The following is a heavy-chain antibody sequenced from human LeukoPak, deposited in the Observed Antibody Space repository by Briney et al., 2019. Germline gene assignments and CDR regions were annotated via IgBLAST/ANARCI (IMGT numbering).Heavy chain of an antibody. V-gene: IGHV4-4*07. CDR3: ARDSTARAYDI. Sequence: PSETLSLTCNVSGGSMTSYYWSWIRKPAGKGLEWIGRIYTSGSTNYSPSLKSRIAMSVVTSNNQFSLNLSSVTDADTAVYYCARDSTARAYDIWGQGTMVTVSS. CDR2: IYTSGST. D-gene: IGHD2-2*01. CDR1: GGSMTSYY. J-gene: IGHJ3*02.